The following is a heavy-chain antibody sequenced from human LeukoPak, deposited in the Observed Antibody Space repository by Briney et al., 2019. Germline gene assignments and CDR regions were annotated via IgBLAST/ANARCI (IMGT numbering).Heavy chain of an antibody. D-gene: IGHD6-6*01. CDR3: ARIVAARDYYYYYMDV. CDR1: GGSISSYY. V-gene: IGHV4-4*07. CDR2: IYTSGST. Sequence: SETLSLTCTVSGGSISSYYWSWIRQPAGKGLEWIGRIYTSGSTNYNPSLKSRVTMSVDTSKNQFSLKLSSVTAADTAVYYCARIVAARDYYYYYMDVWGKGTTVTVS. J-gene: IGHJ6*03.